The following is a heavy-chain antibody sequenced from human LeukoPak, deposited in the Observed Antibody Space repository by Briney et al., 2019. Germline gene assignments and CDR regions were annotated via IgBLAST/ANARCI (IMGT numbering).Heavy chain of an antibody. CDR1: GYSLSSYW. J-gene: IGHJ4*02. Sequence: GESLKISCKASGYSLSSYWIGWVRQMPGKGLELMGIIYPGDPDTRYSPSFQGQVTISADKSINTAYVQWSSLKAPDTAIYYCARLQWELPDYWGQGTLVTVSS. V-gene: IGHV5-51*01. D-gene: IGHD1-26*01. CDR3: ARLQWELPDY. CDR2: IYPGDPDT.